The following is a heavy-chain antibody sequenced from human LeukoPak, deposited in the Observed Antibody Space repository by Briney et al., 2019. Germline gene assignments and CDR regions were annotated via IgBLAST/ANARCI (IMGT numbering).Heavy chain of an antibody. D-gene: IGHD3-10*01. J-gene: IGHJ4*02. CDR2: IIPIFGTA. Sequence: SVKVSCTASGGTFSSYAISWVRQAPGQGLEWMGGIIPIFGTANYAQKFQGRVTITTDESTSTAYMELSSLRSEDTAVYYCASDYGSGSYPWGQGTLVTVSS. CDR1: GGTFSSYA. V-gene: IGHV1-69*05. CDR3: ASDYGSGSYP.